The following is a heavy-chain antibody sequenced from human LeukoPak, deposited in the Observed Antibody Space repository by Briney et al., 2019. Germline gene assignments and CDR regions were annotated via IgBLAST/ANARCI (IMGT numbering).Heavy chain of an antibody. CDR2: INPNSGGT. J-gene: IGHJ4*02. Sequence: ASVKVSCKASGYTFTGYYMHWVRQAPGQGPEWMGWINPNSGGTNYAQKFQGRVTMTRDTSISTAYMELSRLRSDDTAVYYCARDRFTMVRGVIVLTNWGQGTLVTVSS. V-gene: IGHV1-2*02. CDR1: GYTFTGYY. D-gene: IGHD3-10*01. CDR3: ARDRFTMVRGVIVLTN.